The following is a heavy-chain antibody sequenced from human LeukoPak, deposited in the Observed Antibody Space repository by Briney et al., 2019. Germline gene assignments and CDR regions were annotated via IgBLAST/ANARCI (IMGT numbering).Heavy chain of an antibody. D-gene: IGHD2-2*01. J-gene: IGHJ6*03. V-gene: IGHV3-11*01. CDR1: GFTFSDYY. CDR2: ISSSGSTI. CDR3: ARPTQLPAHTYYYYMDV. Sequence: GGSLRLSCAASGFTFSDYYMSWIRQAPGKGLEWVSYISSSGSTIYYADSVKGRFTISRDNAKNSLYLQMNSLRAEDTAVYYCARPTQLPAHTYYYYMDVWGKGTTVTISS.